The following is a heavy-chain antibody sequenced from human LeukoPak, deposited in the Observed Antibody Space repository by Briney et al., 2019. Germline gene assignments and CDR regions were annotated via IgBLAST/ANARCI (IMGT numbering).Heavy chain of an antibody. J-gene: IGHJ4*02. Sequence: GGSLRLSCAASGFTFSGNWMHWVRQAPGKGLVWVSHISTDARTITYADFVKGRFTISSDNAKNTLYLQMNSLRAEDTALYYCVRGQATAWGLDYWGQGTLVTVSS. CDR3: VRGQATAWGLDY. CDR2: ISTDARTI. V-gene: IGHV3-74*01. D-gene: IGHD6-13*01. CDR1: GFTFSGNW.